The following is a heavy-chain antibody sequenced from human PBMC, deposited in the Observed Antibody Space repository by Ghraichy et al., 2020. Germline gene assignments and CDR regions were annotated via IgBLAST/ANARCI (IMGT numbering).Heavy chain of an antibody. CDR3: ASLIRYYDSSGYYPPDAFDI. CDR2: ISSSGSTI. V-gene: IGHV3-11*01. J-gene: IGHJ3*02. D-gene: IGHD3-22*01. Sequence: GGSLRLSCAASGFTFSDYYMSWIRQAPGKGLEWVSYISSSGSTIYYADSVKGRFTISRDNAKNSLYQQMNSLRAEDTAVYYCASLIRYYDSSGYYPPDAFDIWGQGTMVTVSS. CDR1: GFTFSDYY.